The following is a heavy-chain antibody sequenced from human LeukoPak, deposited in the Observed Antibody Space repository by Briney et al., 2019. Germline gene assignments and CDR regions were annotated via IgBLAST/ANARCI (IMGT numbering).Heavy chain of an antibody. J-gene: IGHJ4*02. V-gene: IGHV3-66*01. CDR3: ARGTGATPTNFDY. CDR2: IYSGGST. D-gene: IGHD1-26*01. CDR1: GFTVSSNY. Sequence: GGSLRLSCAASGFTVSSNYMSWVRQAPGKGLEWVSVIYSGGSTYYADSVKGRFTISRDNSKNTLYLQMNSLRAEDTAVYYCARGTGATPTNFDYWGQGTLVTVSS.